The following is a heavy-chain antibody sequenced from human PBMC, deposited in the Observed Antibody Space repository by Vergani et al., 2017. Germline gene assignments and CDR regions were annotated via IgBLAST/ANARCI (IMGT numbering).Heavy chain of an antibody. D-gene: IGHD6-13*01. Sequence: QVQLVQSGAEVKKPGASVKVSCKASGYTFTGYYMHWVRQAPGQGLEWMGWINPKSGGTNYAQKFQGRVTMTRDTSISTAYMELSRLRSDDTAVYYCARSSPGIAAAAVFDPWGQGTLVTVSS. CDR3: ARSSPGIAAAAVFDP. CDR1: GYTFTGYY. CDR2: INPKSGGT. V-gene: IGHV1-2*02. J-gene: IGHJ5*02.